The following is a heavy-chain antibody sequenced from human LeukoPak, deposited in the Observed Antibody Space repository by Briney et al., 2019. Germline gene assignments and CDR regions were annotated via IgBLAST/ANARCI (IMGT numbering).Heavy chain of an antibody. Sequence: SETLSLTCAVYGGSFSGYYWSWIRQPPGKGLEWIGEINHSGSTNYNPSLKSRVTISVDTSKNQFSLKLSSVTAADTAVYYCARAPRTPRYCSSTSCYGDRWFDPWGQGTLVTVSS. CDR3: ARAPRTPRYCSSTSCYGDRWFDP. CDR2: INHSGST. D-gene: IGHD2-2*01. V-gene: IGHV4-34*01. J-gene: IGHJ5*02. CDR1: GGSFSGYY.